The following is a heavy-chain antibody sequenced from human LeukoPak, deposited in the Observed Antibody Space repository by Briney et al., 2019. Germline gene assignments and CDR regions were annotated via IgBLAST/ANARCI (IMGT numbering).Heavy chain of an antibody. CDR2: IYYSGST. D-gene: IGHD3-3*01. J-gene: IGHJ4*02. CDR1: GGSVSSGSYY. Sequence: PSETLSLTCTVSGGSVSSGSYYWGWIRQPPGKGLEWIGYIYYSGSTNYNPSLKSRVTISVDTSKNQFSLKLSSVTAADTAVYYCATAPRITIFGVVTPYFDYWGQGTLVTVSS. CDR3: ATAPRITIFGVVTPYFDY. V-gene: IGHV4-61*01.